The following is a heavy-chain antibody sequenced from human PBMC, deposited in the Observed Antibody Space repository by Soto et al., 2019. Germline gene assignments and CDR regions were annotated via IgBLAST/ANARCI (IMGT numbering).Heavy chain of an antibody. V-gene: IGHV4-59*01. CDR3: ARQYSSSSGPDDYYYYYYMDV. Sequence: LPCTVSGSSITSYYLSWIRQPPGKGLDWMGYIYYSVGTHDNPSRNSRVPISVDTSKNQFSMKMSSVNAADTAVYYCARQYSSSSGPDDYYYYYYMDVWGKGTTVTVSS. CDR2: IYYSVGT. D-gene: IGHD6-6*01. CDR1: GSSITSYY. J-gene: IGHJ6*03.